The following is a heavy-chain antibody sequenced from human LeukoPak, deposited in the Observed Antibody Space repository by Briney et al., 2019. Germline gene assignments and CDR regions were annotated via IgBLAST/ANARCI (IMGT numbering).Heavy chain of an antibody. CDR2: VNANNGVT. J-gene: IGHJ4*02. Sequence: GASVKVSCKASGYTFTDYYIHWVRQAPGQGREWMGWVNANNGVTNYAQKFRGWVTVTRDTSINTAYMELSRLGADDTAVYYCARDEGSELLLNWGQGALVTVSS. CDR3: ARDEGSELLLN. V-gene: IGHV1-2*04. CDR1: GYTFTDYY. D-gene: IGHD2-15*01.